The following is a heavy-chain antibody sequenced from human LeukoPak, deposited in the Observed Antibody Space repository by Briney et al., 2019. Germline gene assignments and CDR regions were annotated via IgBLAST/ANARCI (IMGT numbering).Heavy chain of an antibody. V-gene: IGHV1-3*01. D-gene: IGHD3-9*01. CDR3: ARDLHDILTGYYY. CDR1: GYTFTSYA. CDR2: INAGNGNT. Sequence: ASVKVSCKASGYTFTSYAMHWVRQAPGQRLEWMGWINAGNGNTKYSQKFQGRVTITRDTSASTAYMELSSLRFEDTAVYYCARDLHDILTGYYYWGQGTLVTVSS. J-gene: IGHJ4*02.